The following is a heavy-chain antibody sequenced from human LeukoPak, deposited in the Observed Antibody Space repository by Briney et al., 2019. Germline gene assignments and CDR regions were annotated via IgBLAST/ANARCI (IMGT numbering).Heavy chain of an antibody. D-gene: IGHD3-9*01. CDR3: ARPSYDILTGYYHFDY. CDR1: GYSFTSYW. Sequence: GESLKISCKGSGYSFTSYWIGWVRQMPGKGLEWMGIIYPGDSDTRYSPSFQGQVTISADKPISTAYLQWSSLKASDTAMYYCARPSYDILTGYYHFDYWGQGTLVTVSS. J-gene: IGHJ4*02. CDR2: IYPGDSDT. V-gene: IGHV5-51*01.